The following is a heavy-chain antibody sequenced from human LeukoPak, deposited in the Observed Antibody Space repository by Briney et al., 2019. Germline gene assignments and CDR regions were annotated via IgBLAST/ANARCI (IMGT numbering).Heavy chain of an antibody. CDR2: ISAYNGNT. D-gene: IGHD6-19*01. Sequence: GASVKVSCKASGYTFTSYGISWVRQAPGQGLEWMGWISAYNGNTNYAQKLQGRVTMTTDTSTSTAYMELRSLRSDDTAVYYCARDSSGWYWGTFDYWGQGTLVTVSS. J-gene: IGHJ4*02. V-gene: IGHV1-18*01. CDR1: GYTFTSYG. CDR3: ARDSSGWYWGTFDY.